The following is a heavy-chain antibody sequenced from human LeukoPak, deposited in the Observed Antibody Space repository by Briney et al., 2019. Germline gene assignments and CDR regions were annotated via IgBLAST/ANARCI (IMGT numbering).Heavy chain of an antibody. CDR3: ARGYYFDY. CDR2: INHSGST. J-gene: IGHJ4*02. CDR1: GGSFSGYY. Sequence: SETLSLTSAVYGGSFSGYYWSWIRQPPGKGLEWIGEINHSGSTNYNPSLKSRVTISVDTSKNQFSLKLSSVTAADTAVYYCARGYYFDYWGQGTLVTVSS. V-gene: IGHV4-34*01.